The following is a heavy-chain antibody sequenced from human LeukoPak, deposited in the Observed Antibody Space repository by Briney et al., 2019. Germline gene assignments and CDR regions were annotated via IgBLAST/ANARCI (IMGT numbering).Heavy chain of an antibody. V-gene: IGHV3-7*01. CDR1: GFTFRSYW. CDR3: ARGRNVAR. CDR2: IKEDGSEE. D-gene: IGHD3-16*01. Sequence: PGGSLSLSCAASGFTFRSYWMTWVRQAPGKGLEWVANIKEDGSEEYYVDSVKGRFTISRDNAKNSLYLQMNSLRAEDMAVYFCARGRNVARWGQGTLVTVSS. J-gene: IGHJ4*02.